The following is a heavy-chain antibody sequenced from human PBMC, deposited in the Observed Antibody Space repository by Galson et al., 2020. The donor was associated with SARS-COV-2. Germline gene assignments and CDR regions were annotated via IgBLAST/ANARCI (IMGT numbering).Heavy chain of an antibody. D-gene: IGHD7-27*01. Sequence: ETSETLSLTCAVYGGSFSDYFWTWIRQFPGKGLEWIGDIDYSGSTNYNPSLRSRVTISVDTSKNQFSLKLSSVTAADMGVYFCARGSGDRDWGQGTLVTVSS. J-gene: IGHJ4*02. CDR1: GGSFSDYF. V-gene: IGHV4-34*01. CDR3: ARGSGDRD. CDR2: IDYSGST.